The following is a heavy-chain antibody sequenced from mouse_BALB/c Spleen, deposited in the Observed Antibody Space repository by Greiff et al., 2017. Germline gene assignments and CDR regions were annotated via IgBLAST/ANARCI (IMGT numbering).Heavy chain of an antibody. D-gene: IGHD1-1*01. CDR2: IYPGNSDT. Sequence: VQLQQSGTVLARPGASVKMSCKASGYSFTSYWMHWVKQRPGQGLEWIGAIYPGNSDTSYNQKFKGKAKLTAVTSASTAYMELSSLTNEDSAVYYCTRGDYGSRYAMDYWGQGTSVTVSS. CDR1: GYSFTSYW. V-gene: IGHV1-5*01. CDR3: TRGDYGSRYAMDY. J-gene: IGHJ4*01.